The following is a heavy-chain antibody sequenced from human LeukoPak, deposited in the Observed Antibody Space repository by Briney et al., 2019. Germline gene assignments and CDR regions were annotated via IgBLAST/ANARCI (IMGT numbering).Heavy chain of an antibody. D-gene: IGHD3-22*01. CDR2: IYYSGST. J-gene: IGHJ4*02. CDR1: GGSISSSSYY. V-gene: IGHV4-39*01. CDR3: ARQRNYYDSSGYYYAIDY. Sequence: PSETLSLTCTVSGGSISSSSYYLGWIRQPPGKGLEWIGSIYYSGSTYYNPSLKSRVTISVDTSKNQFSLKLSSVTAADTAVYYCARQRNYYDSSGYYYAIDYWGQGTLVTVSS.